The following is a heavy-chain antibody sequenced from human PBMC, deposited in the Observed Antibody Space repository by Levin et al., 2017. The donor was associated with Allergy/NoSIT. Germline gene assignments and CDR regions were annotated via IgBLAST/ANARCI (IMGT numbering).Heavy chain of an antibody. J-gene: IGHJ5*02. V-gene: IGHV3-11*05. D-gene: IGHD6-19*01. CDR1: GFTFSDYY. CDR3: ARGAVAGTENWFDP. CDR2: ISSTSIYT. Sequence: GGSLRLSCAASGFTFSDYYMSWIRQAPGKGLEWVSYISSTSIYTNYADSVKGRFTISRDNAKNSLYLQMNSLRAEDTAVDYCARGAVAGTENWFDPWGQGTLVTVSS.